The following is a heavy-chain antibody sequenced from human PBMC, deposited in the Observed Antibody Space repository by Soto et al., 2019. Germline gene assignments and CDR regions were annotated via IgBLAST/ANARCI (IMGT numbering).Heavy chain of an antibody. V-gene: IGHV3-30-3*01. CDR1: GFTFSSYA. CDR2: ISYDGSNK. CDR3: ASLVTAIRSFGVDV. D-gene: IGHD2-21*02. Sequence: QVQLVESGGGVVQPGRSLRLSCAASGFTFSSYAMHWVRQAPGKGLEWVSIISYDGSNKYYADSVEGRFTISRDNSKNTLYLQMNSLRAEDTAVYYCASLVTAIRSFGVDVRGQGTTVTVSS. J-gene: IGHJ6*02.